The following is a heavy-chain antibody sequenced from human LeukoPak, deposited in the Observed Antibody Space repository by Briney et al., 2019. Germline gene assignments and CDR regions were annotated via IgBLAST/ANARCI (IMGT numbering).Heavy chain of an antibody. CDR2: VSGYNGNT. Sequence: ASVKVSCKASGYSFTSNGISWVRQAPGQGLEWMGWVSGYNGNTNYVQKLQGRVTTTTDTSTSTAYMELRSLGSDDTAVYYCAREWRHCSGGNCNTPSGGMDVWGQGTTVTVSS. V-gene: IGHV1-18*01. J-gene: IGHJ6*02. CDR3: AREWRHCSGGNCNTPSGGMDV. CDR1: GYSFTSNG. D-gene: IGHD2-15*01.